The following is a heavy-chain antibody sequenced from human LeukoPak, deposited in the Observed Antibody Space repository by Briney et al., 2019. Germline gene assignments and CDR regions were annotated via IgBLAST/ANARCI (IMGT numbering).Heavy chain of an antibody. V-gene: IGHV1-18*03. CDR3: ARDYYGSPDY. J-gene: IGHJ4*02. CDR1: GYTFTSYG. CDR2: ISAYNGNT. D-gene: IGHD3-10*01. Sequence: ASVKVSCKASGYTFTSYGISWVRQAPGQGLEWMGWISAYNGNTNYAQKLQGRVTMTTDTSATTAYMELSNLRSDDMAVYYCARDYYGSPDYWGQGTLVTVSS.